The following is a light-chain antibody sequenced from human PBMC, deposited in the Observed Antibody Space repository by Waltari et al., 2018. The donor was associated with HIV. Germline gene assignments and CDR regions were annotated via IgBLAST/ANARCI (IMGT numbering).Light chain of an antibody. V-gene: IGKV3-15*01. CDR1: QSISNN. J-gene: IGKJ1*01. Sequence: DIVMTQSPATLSVSPGERATLSCRASQSISNNLAWYQQKPGQAPRLLMYDASTRATGVPARFSGSGSGTEFTLTISSLQSEDFAVYYCQQYGSSPWTFGQGTKVEIK. CDR2: DAS. CDR3: QQYGSSPWT.